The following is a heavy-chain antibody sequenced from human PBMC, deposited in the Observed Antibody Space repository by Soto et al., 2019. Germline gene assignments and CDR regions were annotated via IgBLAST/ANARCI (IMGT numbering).Heavy chain of an antibody. Sequence: GGSLRLSCAASGFTFSSYAMSWVRQAPGKGLEWVSAISGSGGSTYYADSVKGRFTISRDNSKNTLYLQMNSLRAEDTAVYYCVGHGGSYSPLDYWGQGTLVTVSS. CDR3: VGHGGSYSPLDY. CDR2: ISGSGGST. J-gene: IGHJ4*02. V-gene: IGHV3-23*01. CDR1: GFTFSSYA. D-gene: IGHD1-26*01.